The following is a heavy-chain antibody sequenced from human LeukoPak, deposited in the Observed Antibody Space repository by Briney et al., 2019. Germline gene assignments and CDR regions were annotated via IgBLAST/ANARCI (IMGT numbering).Heavy chain of an antibody. D-gene: IGHD3-10*01. CDR3: AKSRYYGSGSYPGGYFDY. J-gene: IGHJ4*02. Sequence: GGSLRLSCAASGFTFDDYAMHWVRQGPGKGLEWVSGISWNSGSIGYADSVKGRFTISRDNAKNSLYLRMNSLRVEDTAVYYCAKSRYYGSGSYPGGYFDYWGQGTLVTVSS. V-gene: IGHV3-9*01. CDR1: GFTFDDYA. CDR2: ISWNSGSI.